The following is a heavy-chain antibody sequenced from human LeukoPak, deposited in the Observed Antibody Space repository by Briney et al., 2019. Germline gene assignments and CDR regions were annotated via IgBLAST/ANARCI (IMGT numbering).Heavy chain of an antibody. J-gene: IGHJ4*02. CDR2: IYTSGST. CDR1: GGSISSYY. D-gene: IGHD3-3*01. CDR3: ARGAIFGVVIKRMGDYFDS. V-gene: IGHV4-4*07. Sequence: SETLSLTCTVSGGSISSYYWSWIRQPAGKGLEWIGRIYTSGSTNYNPSLKSRVTMSVDTSKNQFSLKLSSVTAADTAVYYCARGAIFGVVIKRMGDYFDSWGKEPLVPSPQ.